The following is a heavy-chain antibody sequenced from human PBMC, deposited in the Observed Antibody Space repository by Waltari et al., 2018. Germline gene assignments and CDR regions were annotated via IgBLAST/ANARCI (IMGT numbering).Heavy chain of an antibody. J-gene: IGHJ4*02. CDR2: INIDGRGT. V-gene: IGHV3-74*01. CDR3: ARGVPDYSSLAY. D-gene: IGHD4-4*01. CDR1: GFTVSSYW. Sequence: EVQLVESGGTLVQPGGSLRLSCAVSGFTVSSYWMHWVREAPGQGLGWLARINIDGRGTVYADSVQGRFTISRDNAMPTLYLQMNSLRADDTAVYYCARGVPDYSSLAYWGQGTLVTVSS.